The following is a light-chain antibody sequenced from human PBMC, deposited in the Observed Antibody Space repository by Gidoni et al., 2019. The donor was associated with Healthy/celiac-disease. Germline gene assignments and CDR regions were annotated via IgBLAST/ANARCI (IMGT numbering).Light chain of an antibody. CDR1: SSNIGSNT. Sequence: QSVLTQPPSASETPGQRVTISCSGSSSNIGSNTVNWYQPRPGTAPKLLIYSNKQRPSGVPARFSGSKSGTSASLAISGLQSEDEADYYCAAWDDSLNGWVFGGGTKLTVL. J-gene: IGLJ3*02. CDR3: AAWDDSLNGWV. CDR2: SNK. V-gene: IGLV1-44*01.